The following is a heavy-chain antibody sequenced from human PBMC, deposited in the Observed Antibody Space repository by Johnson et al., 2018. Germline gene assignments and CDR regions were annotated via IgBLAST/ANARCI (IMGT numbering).Heavy chain of an antibody. CDR2: ISYDGSNK. J-gene: IGHJ3*02. D-gene: IGHD4-17*01. CDR1: GFTFSSYG. CDR3: ARGGDYGDSYAFDI. V-gene: IGHV3-30*03. Sequence: VQLVESGGGVVQPGRSLRLSCAASGFTFSSYGMHWVRQAPGKGLEWVAVISYDGSNKYYADSVKGRFTISRDNSKNTLYLQMNSLRAEDTAVYYCARGGDYGDSYAFDIWGQGTMVTVSS.